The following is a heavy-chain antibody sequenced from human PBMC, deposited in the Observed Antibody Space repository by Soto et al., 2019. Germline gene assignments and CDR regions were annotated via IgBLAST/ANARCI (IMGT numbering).Heavy chain of an antibody. Sequence: ESLQISRKGSGYSFTSYLISWVRQMPVKGLEWIGSIYPGDSDTRYSPSFQGQVTTSADKYLRGAYLEPDGGRASDTAMYYCARLPIVGAHLDYLGQGTLVTVSS. J-gene: IGHJ4*01. V-gene: IGHV5-51*01. CDR2: IYPGDSDT. CDR1: GYSFTSYL. CDR3: ARLPIVGAHLDY. D-gene: IGHD1-26*01.